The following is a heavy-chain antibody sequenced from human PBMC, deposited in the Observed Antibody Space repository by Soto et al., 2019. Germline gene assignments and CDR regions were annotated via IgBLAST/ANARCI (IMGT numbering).Heavy chain of an antibody. J-gene: IGHJ5*02. V-gene: IGHV4-30-4*01. CDR1: GGSISSGDYY. Sequence: SETLSLTCTVSGGSISSGDYYWSWIRQPPGKGLEWIGYIYYIGSTYYKPSLKSRVTISVDTSKNQFSLKLSSVTAADTAVYYCARASEGFGVVITKLGNWFDPWGQGTLVTVSS. D-gene: IGHD3-3*01. CDR2: IYYIGST. CDR3: ARASEGFGVVITKLGNWFDP.